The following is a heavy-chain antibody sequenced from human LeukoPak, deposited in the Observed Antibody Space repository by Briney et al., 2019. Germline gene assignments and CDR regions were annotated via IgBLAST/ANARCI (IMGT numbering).Heavy chain of an antibody. CDR3: ARGGMYDSYYFCYMDV. V-gene: IGHV3-30*05. Sequence: PGGSLRLSCPASGLTSSGYSVHWVRQAPGKGLQWVEATSYDGYNKYYADSLKGRFTISRENSNNTLWLQMNSLRAEGTAVYYCARGGMYDSYYFCYMDVWGKGTTVTVSS. D-gene: IGHD3-22*01. J-gene: IGHJ6*03. CDR1: GLTSSGYS. CDR2: TSYDGYNK.